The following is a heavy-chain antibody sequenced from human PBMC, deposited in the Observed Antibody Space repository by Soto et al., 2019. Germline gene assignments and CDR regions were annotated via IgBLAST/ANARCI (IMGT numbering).Heavy chain of an antibody. Sequence: SETLSLTCAVYGGSFSGYFWSWIRQSPGKGLEWIGEINHSGSTNNNPSLKSRVTILVDTSKNQFSLKLSSVTAADTAVYYCARNPGEHPVYYGMDVWGQGTTVTVSS. CDR2: INHSGST. CDR1: GGSFSGYF. V-gene: IGHV4-34*01. D-gene: IGHD3-10*01. CDR3: ARNPGEHPVYYGMDV. J-gene: IGHJ6*02.